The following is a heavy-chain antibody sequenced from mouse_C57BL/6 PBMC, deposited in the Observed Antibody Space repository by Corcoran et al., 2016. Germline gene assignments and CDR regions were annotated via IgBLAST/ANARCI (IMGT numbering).Heavy chain of an antibody. Sequence: QIQLVQSGPELKKPGETVKISCKASGYTFTTYGMCWVKQAPGKGLKWMDWINTYCGVPTYADDFKGRFAFSLETSASTAYLQINNLKNEDTATYFCARLGGSRKDWYLDVWGTGTTVTVSS. CDR3: ARLGGSRKDWYLDV. CDR1: GYTFTTYG. J-gene: IGHJ1*03. D-gene: IGHD1-1*01. V-gene: IGHV9-3*01. CDR2: INTYCGVP.